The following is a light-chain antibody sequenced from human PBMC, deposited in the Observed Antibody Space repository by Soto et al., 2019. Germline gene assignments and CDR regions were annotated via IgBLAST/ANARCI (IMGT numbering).Light chain of an antibody. CDR3: SAHGGTNPYV. Sequence: QYALTQPPSASGSPGQSVAISCTGTASDIGGYTFVSWYQQHPGKAPKLLIYDVNKRPSGVPDRFSGSNSGNTASLTVSGLQAEDEADYYCSAHGGTNPYVFGTGTKLTVL. CDR2: DVN. V-gene: IGLV2-8*01. CDR1: ASDIGGYTF. J-gene: IGLJ1*01.